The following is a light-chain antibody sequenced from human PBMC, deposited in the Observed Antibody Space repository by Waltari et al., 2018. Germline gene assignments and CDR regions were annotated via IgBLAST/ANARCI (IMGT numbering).Light chain of an antibody. J-gene: IGLJ2*01. V-gene: IGLV2-14*03. CDR1: SRDVGGYKY. CDR2: DVR. Sequence: QSALTQPASVSGSPGQSITIPCPGTSRDVGGYKYVSWSHNHPGKAPKLMLYDVRKRPSGVSNRFSGSKSGNTASLTISGLQSEDEADYYCTSYTSSSSSAYVVFGGGTKLTVL. CDR3: TSYTSSSSSAYVV.